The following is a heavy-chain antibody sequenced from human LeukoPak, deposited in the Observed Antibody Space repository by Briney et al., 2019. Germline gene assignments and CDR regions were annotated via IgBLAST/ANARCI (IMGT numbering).Heavy chain of an antibody. J-gene: IGHJ4*02. CDR1: GGSISTSSYH. Sequence: PSETLSLTCTVSGGSISTSSYHWGWIRQPPGKGLECIGTVYYSGSTYYNPSLKSRVTISVDTSKNQFSLKLSSVTAADTAVYYCARDKDYGGNSLKPYYFDYWGQGTLVTVSS. CDR3: ARDKDYGGNSLKPYYFDY. V-gene: IGHV4-39*07. D-gene: IGHD4-23*01. CDR2: VYYSGST.